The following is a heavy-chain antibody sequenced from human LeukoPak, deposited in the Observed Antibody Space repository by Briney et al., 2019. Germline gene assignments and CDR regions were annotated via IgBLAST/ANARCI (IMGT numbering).Heavy chain of an antibody. CDR1: GGTFSSYA. J-gene: IGHJ3*02. CDR2: ISAYNGST. V-gene: IGHV1-18*01. D-gene: IGHD4-17*01. CDR3: ARDGGHDYGDYDDAFDI. Sequence: ASVKVSCKASGGTFSSYAISWVRQAPGQGLEWMGWISAYNGSTNYAQKLQGRVTMTTDTSTSTAYMELRSLRSDDTAVYYCARDGGHDYGDYDDAFDIWGQGTMVTVSS.